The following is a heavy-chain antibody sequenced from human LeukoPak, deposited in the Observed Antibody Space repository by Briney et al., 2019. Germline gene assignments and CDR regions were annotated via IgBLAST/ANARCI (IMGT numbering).Heavy chain of an antibody. J-gene: IGHJ4*02. CDR3: AKAEDFWSGYSGY. CDR1: GFTFSSYA. CDR2: ISGSGGST. Sequence: GGSLRLSCAASGFTFSSYATSWVRQAPGKGLEWVSAISGSGGSTYYADSVKGRFTISRDNSKNTLYLQMNSLRAEDTAVYYCAKAEDFWSGYSGYWGQGTLVTVSS. D-gene: IGHD3-3*01. V-gene: IGHV3-23*01.